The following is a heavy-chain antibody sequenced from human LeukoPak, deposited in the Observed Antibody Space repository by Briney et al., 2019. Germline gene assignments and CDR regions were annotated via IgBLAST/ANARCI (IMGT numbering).Heavy chain of an antibody. D-gene: IGHD3-22*01. Sequence: ASVKVSCKASGYTFTSYGISWVRQAPGQGHEWMGWISAYNGNTNYAQKLQGRVTMTTDTSTSTAYMELRSLRSDDTAVYYCGRGVKGYYYDSSGYYLDYFDYWGQGTPVTVSS. CDR3: GRGVKGYYYDSSGYYLDYFDY. CDR2: ISAYNGNT. V-gene: IGHV1-18*01. CDR1: GYTFTSYG. J-gene: IGHJ4*02.